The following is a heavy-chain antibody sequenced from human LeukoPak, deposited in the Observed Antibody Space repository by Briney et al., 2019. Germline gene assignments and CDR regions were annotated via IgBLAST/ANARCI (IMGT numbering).Heavy chain of an antibody. V-gene: IGHV1-69*01. CDR1: GGTFSSYA. CDR2: IIPIFGTA. CDR3: ARVCSGGSCYLRDAFDI. D-gene: IGHD2-15*01. J-gene: IGHJ3*02. Sequence: SVKVSCKASGGTFSSYAISWVRQAPGQGLEWMRGIIPIFGTANYAQKFQGRVTITADESTSTAYTELSSLRSEDTAVYYCARVCSGGSCYLRDAFDIWGQGTMVTVSS.